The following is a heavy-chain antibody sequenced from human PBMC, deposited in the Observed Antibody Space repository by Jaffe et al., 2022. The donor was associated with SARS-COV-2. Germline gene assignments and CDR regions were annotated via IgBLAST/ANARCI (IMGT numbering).Heavy chain of an antibody. J-gene: IGHJ4*02. Sequence: QVQLQQWGAGLLKPSETLSLTCAVYGGSFSGYYWSWIRQPPGKGLEWIGEINHSGSTNYNPSLKSRVTISVDTSKNQFSLKLSSVTAADTAVYYCARGRYCSGGSCYSLDYWGQGTLVTVSS. V-gene: IGHV4-34*01. CDR3: ARGRYCSGGSCYSLDY. CDR2: INHSGST. CDR1: GGSFSGYY. D-gene: IGHD2-15*01.